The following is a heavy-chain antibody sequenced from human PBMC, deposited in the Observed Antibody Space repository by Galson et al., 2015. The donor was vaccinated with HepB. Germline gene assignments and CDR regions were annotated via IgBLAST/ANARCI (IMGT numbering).Heavy chain of an antibody. J-gene: IGHJ6*03. CDR3: ARSGFWSGYPPPYYYYYMDV. Sequence: SVKVSCKASGGTFSSYAISWVRQAPGQGLEWMGGIIPIFGTANYAQKFQGRVTITADESTSTAYMELSSLRSEDTAVYYCARSGFWSGYPPPYYYYYMDVWGKGTTVTVSS. V-gene: IGHV1-69*13. CDR2: IIPIFGTA. CDR1: GGTFSSYA. D-gene: IGHD3-3*01.